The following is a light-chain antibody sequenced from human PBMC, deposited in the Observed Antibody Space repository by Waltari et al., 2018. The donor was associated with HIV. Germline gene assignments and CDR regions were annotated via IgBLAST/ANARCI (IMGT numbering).Light chain of an antibody. CDR3: QSFDRSLSSSVV. V-gene: IGLV1-40*01. CDR2: GDT. CDR1: SSNIGANFD. J-gene: IGLJ2*01. Sequence: QSVLTQAPSVSGAPGQRVTISCSGSSSNIGANFDVHWYQQRPGSAPRLLIYGDTHRASGVPDRFSGSKSGTSASLVITGLQAEDESDYYCQSFDRSLSSSVVFGGGTKLTV.